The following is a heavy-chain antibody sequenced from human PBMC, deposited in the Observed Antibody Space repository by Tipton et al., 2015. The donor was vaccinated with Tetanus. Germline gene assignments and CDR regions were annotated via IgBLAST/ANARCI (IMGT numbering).Heavy chain of an antibody. V-gene: IGHV3-21*01. CDR1: EFIFSTYT. CDR2: ISLSSSYI. D-gene: IGHD3-16*01. J-gene: IGHJ6*02. Sequence: SLRLSCAASEFIFSTYTMNWVRQAPGKGLEWVSSISLSSSYIHYADSVKGRFTISRDNAKNSLYLQMNSLRAEDTAVYYCARQDKRFGGSGGAMDVWGQGTSVTVSS. CDR3: ARQDKRFGGSGGAMDV.